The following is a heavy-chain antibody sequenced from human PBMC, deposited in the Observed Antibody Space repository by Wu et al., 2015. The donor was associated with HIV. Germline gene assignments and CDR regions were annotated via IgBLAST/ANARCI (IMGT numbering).Heavy chain of an antibody. CDR2: MNPNSGNT. D-gene: IGHD6-13*01. V-gene: IGHV1-8*03. CDR1: GYTFTSYD. CDR3: ARVGGYSSSWYHYYYYMDV. J-gene: IGHJ6*03. Sequence: QVQLVQSGAEVKKPGASVKVSCKASGYTFTSYDINWVRQATGQGLEWMGWMNPNSGNTGYAQKFQGRVTITRNTSISTAYMELSSLRSEDTAVYYCARVGGYSSSWYHYYYYMDVWGKGTTVTVSS.